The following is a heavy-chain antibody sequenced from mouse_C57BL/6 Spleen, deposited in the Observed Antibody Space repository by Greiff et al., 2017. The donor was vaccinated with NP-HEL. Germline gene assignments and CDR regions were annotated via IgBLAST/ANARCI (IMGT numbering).Heavy chain of an antibody. V-gene: IGHV14-4*01. CDR3: TTVGGGYSMEY. J-gene: IGHJ4*01. Sequence: VQLQQSGAELVRQGASVKLSCKASGFNIKDDYMHWVKQRPEQGLEWIGWIDPENGDTEYASKFQGKATITADSSSNTAYLQLSSLTTEDTAVYYCTTVGGGYSMEYWGQGTSVTVAS. CDR1: GFNIKDDY. D-gene: IGHD1-1*02. CDR2: IDPENGDT.